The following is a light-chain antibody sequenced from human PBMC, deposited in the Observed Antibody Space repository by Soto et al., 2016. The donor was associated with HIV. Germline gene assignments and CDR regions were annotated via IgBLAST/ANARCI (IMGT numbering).Light chain of an antibody. V-gene: IGLV3-1*01. CDR1: KLGDRY. J-gene: IGLJ2*01. CDR3: QTWDSNTEGVV. Sequence: SYDLTQPPSVSVSPGQTATPTCSGDKLGDRYVCWYQQKPDQSPMMVIYEDTKRPSGIPERFSGSNSGNTATLTINGTQAMDEADYYCQTWDSNTEGVVFGGGTKLTVL. CDR2: EDT.